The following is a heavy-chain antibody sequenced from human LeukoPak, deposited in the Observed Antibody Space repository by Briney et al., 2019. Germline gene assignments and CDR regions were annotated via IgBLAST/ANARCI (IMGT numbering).Heavy chain of an antibody. Sequence: GGSLRLSCAASGFTFSSYAMSWVRQAPGKGLEWVSVISGSGGSTYYADSVKGRFTISRDNSKNTLYLQMNSLRAEDTAVYYCAKEISYTSGWYGGWFDPWGQGSLVTVSS. CDR2: ISGSGGST. CDR3: AKEISYTSGWYGGWFDP. J-gene: IGHJ5*02. V-gene: IGHV3-23*01. D-gene: IGHD6-19*01. CDR1: GFTFSSYA.